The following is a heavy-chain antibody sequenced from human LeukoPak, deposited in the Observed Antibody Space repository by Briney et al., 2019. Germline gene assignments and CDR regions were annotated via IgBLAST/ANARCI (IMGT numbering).Heavy chain of an antibody. CDR2: MNPNSGNT. J-gene: IGHJ5*02. Sequence: GASVKVFCKASGYTFTSYDINWVRQATGQGLEWMGWMNPNSGNTGYAQKFQGRVTMTRNTSISTAYMELSSLRSEDTAVYYCARTISSSENWFDHWGQGTLVTVSS. D-gene: IGHD6-6*01. V-gene: IGHV1-8*01. CDR1: GYTFTSYD. CDR3: ARTISSSENWFDH.